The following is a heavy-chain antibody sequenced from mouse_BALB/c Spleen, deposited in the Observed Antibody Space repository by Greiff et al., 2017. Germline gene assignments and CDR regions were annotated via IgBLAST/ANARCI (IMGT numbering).Heavy chain of an antibody. CDR1: GDSITSGY. CDR3: ARFPLITRYFDV. CDR2: ISYSGST. V-gene: IGHV3-8*02. Sequence: EVKLEESGPSLVKPSQTLSLTCSVTGDSITSGYWNWIRKFPGNKLEYMGYISYSGSTYYNPSLKSLISITRDTSKNQYYLQLNSVTTEDTATYYCARFPLITRYFDVWGAGTTVTVSS. J-gene: IGHJ1*01. D-gene: IGHD1-2*01.